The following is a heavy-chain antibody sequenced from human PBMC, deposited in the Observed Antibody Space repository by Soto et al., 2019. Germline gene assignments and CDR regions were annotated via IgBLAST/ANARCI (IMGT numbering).Heavy chain of an antibody. CDR1: GFTFSSYG. J-gene: IGHJ4*02. CDR2: ISYDGSNK. V-gene: IGHV3-30*18. CDR3: AKGPGGQAVALDY. D-gene: IGHD6-19*01. Sequence: QVQLVESGGGVVQPGRSLRLSCAASGFTFSSYGMHWVRQAPGKGLEWVAVISYDGSNKYYADSVKGRFTISRDNSKNTLYLQMNSLRAEDTAVYYCAKGPGGQAVALDYWGQGTLVTVSS.